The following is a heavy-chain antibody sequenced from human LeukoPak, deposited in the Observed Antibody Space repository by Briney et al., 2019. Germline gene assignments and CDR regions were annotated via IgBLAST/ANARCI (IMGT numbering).Heavy chain of an antibody. J-gene: IGHJ4*02. CDR3: AKNAGYSYGLYYFDY. CDR1: GFTVSSNS. Sequence: GGSLRLSCTVSGFTVSSNSMSWVRQAPGKGLEWVSSIISSGGVTYYADSVKGRFTISRDNSKNTVYLQMDSLRAEDSAVYYCAKNAGYSYGLYYFDYWGQGTLVTVSS. D-gene: IGHD5-18*01. CDR2: IISSGGVT. V-gene: IGHV3-23*01.